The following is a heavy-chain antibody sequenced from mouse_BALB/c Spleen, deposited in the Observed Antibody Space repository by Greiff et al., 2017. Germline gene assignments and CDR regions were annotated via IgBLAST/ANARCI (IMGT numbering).Heavy chain of an antibody. CDR1: GYTFTSYW. J-gene: IGHJ2*01. D-gene: IGHD1-1*01. Sequence: VQLQQSGAELAKPGASVKMSCKASGYTFTSYWMHWVKQRPGQGLEWIGYINPSTGYTEYNQKFKDKATLTADKYSSTAYMQLSSLTSEDSAVYYGARSDYYKYFDYWGQGTTLTVSA. CDR3: ARSDYYKYFDY. V-gene: IGHV1-7*01. CDR2: INPSTGYT.